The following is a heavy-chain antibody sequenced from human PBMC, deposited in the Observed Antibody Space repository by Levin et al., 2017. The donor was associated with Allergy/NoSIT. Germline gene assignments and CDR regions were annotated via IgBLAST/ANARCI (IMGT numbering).Heavy chain of an antibody. V-gene: IGHV5-51*01. D-gene: IGHD1-1*01. CDR2: IYPGDSDT. CDR3: ARRGTRDYYYYMDV. CDR1: GHSFTSYW. Sequence: ASVKVSCQGSGHSFTSYWIGWVRQMPGKGLEWMGIIYPGDSDTRYSPSFQGQVTISADKSISTAYLQWSSLKASDTAIYYCARRGTRDYYYYMDVWGKGTTVTVSS. J-gene: IGHJ6*03.